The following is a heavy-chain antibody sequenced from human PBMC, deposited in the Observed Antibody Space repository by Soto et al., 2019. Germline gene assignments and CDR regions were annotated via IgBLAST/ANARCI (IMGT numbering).Heavy chain of an antibody. D-gene: IGHD2-21*02. CDR3: ARDEVVVTDYHAFEI. V-gene: IGHV1-18*01. J-gene: IGHJ3*02. CDR2: ISAYNGNT. Sequence: QVQLVQSGAEVKKPGASVKVSCKASGYTFTSYGISWVRQAPGQGLEWMGWISAYNGNTNYAQKLQGRVTMTTDTPTSTSYMELRSLRADDTAVYYCARDEVVVTDYHAFEIWGQGTMVTVSS. CDR1: GYTFTSYG.